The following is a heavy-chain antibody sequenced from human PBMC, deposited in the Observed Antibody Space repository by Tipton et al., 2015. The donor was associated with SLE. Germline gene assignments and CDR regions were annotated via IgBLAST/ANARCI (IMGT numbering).Heavy chain of an antibody. J-gene: IGHJ2*01. CDR1: GFTFSSYA. CDR2: ISGSGGST. Sequence: SLRLSCAASGFTFSSYAMSWVRQAPGKGLEWVSAISGSGGSTYYADSVKGRFTISRDNSKNTLYLQMNSLRAEDTAVYYCARDPQTVFYPPRYWYFDLWGRGTLVTVSS. CDR3: ARDPQTVFYPPRYWYFDL. D-gene: IGHD2-21*01. V-gene: IGHV3-23*01.